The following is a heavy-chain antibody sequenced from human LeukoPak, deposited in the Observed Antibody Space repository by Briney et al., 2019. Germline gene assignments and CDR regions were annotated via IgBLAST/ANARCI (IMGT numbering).Heavy chain of an antibody. Sequence: GGSLRLSCAASGFTVSSNYMSWVRQAPGKGLEWVSVIYSGGSTYYADSVKGRFTISRDNSKNTLYLQMNSLRAEDTAVYYCARDYCSSISCLFDYWGQGTLVTVSS. CDR3: ARDYCSSISCLFDY. D-gene: IGHD2-2*01. CDR1: GFTVSSNY. V-gene: IGHV3-53*01. CDR2: IYSGGST. J-gene: IGHJ4*02.